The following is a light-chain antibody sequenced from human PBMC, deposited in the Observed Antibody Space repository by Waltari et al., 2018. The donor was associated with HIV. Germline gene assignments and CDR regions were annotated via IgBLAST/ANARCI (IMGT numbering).Light chain of an antibody. CDR1: SSDVGGYNY. Sequence: QSALTQPRSVSGSPGQSVTLSCTGTSSDVGGYNYVSWYQHPPGKAPKLMSYDVSKRPSGVPDRCSGSKSGNTASLTISGLQAEDEADYYCCSYAGSYSYWVFGGGTKLTVL. J-gene: IGLJ3*02. CDR3: CSYAGSYSYWV. V-gene: IGLV2-11*01. CDR2: DVS.